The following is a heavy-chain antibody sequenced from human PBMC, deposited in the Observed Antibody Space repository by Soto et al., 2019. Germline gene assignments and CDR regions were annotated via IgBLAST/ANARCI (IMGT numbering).Heavy chain of an antibody. CDR3: ARGGNHYFYYYMAV. Sequence: EVQLVESGGDLVQPGGSLRLSCAASGFTVSSQYMSWVRQAPGMGLEWVSVIYAIGNTYYADSAKGRFTISRDNSKNTLFLQMNSLSPEDTAVYYCARGGNHYFYYYMAVWGKGTTVTVSS. CDR1: GFTVSSQY. CDR2: IYAIGNT. J-gene: IGHJ6*03. D-gene: IGHD6-13*01. V-gene: IGHV3-66*01.